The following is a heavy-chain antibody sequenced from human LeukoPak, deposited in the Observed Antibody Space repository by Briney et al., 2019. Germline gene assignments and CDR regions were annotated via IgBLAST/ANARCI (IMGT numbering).Heavy chain of an antibody. Sequence: PSETLSLTCTVSGYSISSYFWGWIRRPPGKGLEWIGSVYHSGDTFYNPSLKSRVTISVDTSKHQFSLKLRYVSATDTAVYYCASGDPEDYFDDWGQGTLVTVTS. V-gene: IGHV4-38-2*02. CDR1: GYSISSYF. D-gene: IGHD2-21*02. CDR3: ASGDPEDYFDD. J-gene: IGHJ4*02. CDR2: VYHSGDT.